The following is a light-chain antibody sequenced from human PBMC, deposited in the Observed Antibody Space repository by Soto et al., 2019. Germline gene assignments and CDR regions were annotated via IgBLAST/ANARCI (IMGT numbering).Light chain of an antibody. CDR1: QGIRTE. J-gene: IGKJ1*01. V-gene: IGKV1-6*01. CDR3: LQDYDYPRT. CDR2: AAS. Sequence: ATQMTQSPSSLSASVGDRVTIACRASQGIRTELGWYQQKAGEAPKLLIYAASTLQSGVPPRFNGSVSGTDFTLTISSLQPEDFATYYCLQDYDYPRTIGQGTKVEMK.